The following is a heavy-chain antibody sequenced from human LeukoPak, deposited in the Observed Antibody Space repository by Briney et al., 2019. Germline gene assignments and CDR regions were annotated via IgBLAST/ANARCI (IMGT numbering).Heavy chain of an antibody. CDR1: GGSISSYY. V-gene: IGHV4-59*08. D-gene: IGHD5-24*01. CDR2: IYYSGST. CDR3: ARRRRDGYSRYFDY. Sequence: SETLSLTCTVSGGSISSYYWSWIRQPPGKGLEWIGYIYYSGSTNYNPSLKSRVTISVDTSKNQFSLKLSSVTAADTAVYYCARRRRDGYSRYFDYWGQGTLVTVSS. J-gene: IGHJ4*02.